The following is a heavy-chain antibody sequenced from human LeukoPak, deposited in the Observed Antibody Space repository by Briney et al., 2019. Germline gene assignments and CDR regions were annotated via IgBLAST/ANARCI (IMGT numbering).Heavy chain of an antibody. Sequence: ASVKVSCKASGYTFTGYYMHWVRQAPGQGLEWMGWINPNSGGTNYAQKFQGRVTMTRDTPISTAYMELTSLRSDDTAVYYCARGGVPVYYYYMDIRGKGTTVTISS. J-gene: IGHJ6*03. CDR3: ARGGVPVYYYYMDI. CDR1: GYTFTGYY. CDR2: INPNSGGT. V-gene: IGHV1-2*02. D-gene: IGHD3-10*01.